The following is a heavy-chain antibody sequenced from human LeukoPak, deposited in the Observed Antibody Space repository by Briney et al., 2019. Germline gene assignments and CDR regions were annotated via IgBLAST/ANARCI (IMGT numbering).Heavy chain of an antibody. D-gene: IGHD6-19*01. CDR2: ISGSGGST. CDR3: AKGGSSGWYEGNWFDP. CDR1: GFTFSSYG. V-gene: IGHV3-23*01. J-gene: IGHJ5*02. Sequence: GGSLRLSCAASGFTFSSYGMSWVRQAPGKGLEWVSAISGSGGSTYYADSVKGRFTISRDNAKNSLYLQMNSLRAEDMALYYCAKGGSSGWYEGNWFDPWGQGTLVTVSS.